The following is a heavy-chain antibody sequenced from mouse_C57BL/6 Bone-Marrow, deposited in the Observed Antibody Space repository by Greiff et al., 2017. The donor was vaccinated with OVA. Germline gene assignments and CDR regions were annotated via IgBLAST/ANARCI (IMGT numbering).Heavy chain of an antibody. Sequence: VQLQQSGPGLVKPSQSLSLTCSVTGYSITSGYYWNWIRQFPGNKLEWMGYISYDGSNNYNPSLKNRISITRDTSKNQFFLKLNSVTTEDTATYYCARPFYYYGSSYGYFDVWGTGTTVTVSS. CDR3: ARPFYYYGSSYGYFDV. V-gene: IGHV3-6*01. CDR2: ISYDGSN. CDR1: GYSITSGYY. D-gene: IGHD1-1*01. J-gene: IGHJ1*03.